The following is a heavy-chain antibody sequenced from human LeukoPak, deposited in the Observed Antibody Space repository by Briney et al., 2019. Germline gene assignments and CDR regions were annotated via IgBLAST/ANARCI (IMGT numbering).Heavy chain of an antibody. D-gene: IGHD3-22*01. CDR3: ARVTGYIVEDYFDY. Sequence: PSETLSLTCSVSGRSISSYYWSWIRQPPGKGLEWIGYIYYSGSTNYNPPLKSRVTISVDTSKNQFSLRLSSVTAAYTAVYYCARVTGYIVEDYFDYWGQGTLVTVSS. CDR2: IYYSGST. J-gene: IGHJ4*02. V-gene: IGHV4-59*01. CDR1: GRSISSYY.